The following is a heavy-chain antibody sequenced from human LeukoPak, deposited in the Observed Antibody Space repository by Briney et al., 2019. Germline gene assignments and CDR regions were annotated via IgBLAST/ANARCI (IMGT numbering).Heavy chain of an antibody. CDR3: AREFTSGYTGSHNWFDP. V-gene: IGHV4-59*01. Sequence: SETQSLTCTVSGGSISSYYWSWIRQPPGKGLEWVGYIYYSGSTNYNPSLKSRVTISVDTSKNQFSLKLSSVTAADTAVYFCAREFTSGYTGSHNWFDPWGQGTLVTVSS. CDR1: GGSISSYY. D-gene: IGHD1-26*01. J-gene: IGHJ5*02. CDR2: IYYSGST.